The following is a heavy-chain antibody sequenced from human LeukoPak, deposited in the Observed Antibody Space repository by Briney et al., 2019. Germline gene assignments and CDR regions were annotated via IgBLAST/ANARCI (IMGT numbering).Heavy chain of an antibody. Sequence: SQTLSLTCTVSGGSISSGGYSESWIRQHPGKRLEWIGYIYYSGSTYYNPSLKSRVTISVDTSKNQFSLKLSSVTAADTAVYYWARDRTGPTPEVWGQGTLVTVSS. V-gene: IGHV4-31*03. CDR3: ARDRTGPTPEV. CDR2: IYYSGST. CDR1: GGSISSGGYS. D-gene: IGHD1-14*01. J-gene: IGHJ4*02.